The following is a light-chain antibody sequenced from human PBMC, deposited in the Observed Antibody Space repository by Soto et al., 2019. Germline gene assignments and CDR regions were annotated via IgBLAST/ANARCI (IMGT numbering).Light chain of an antibody. Sequence: EIVMTQSPATLSVSPGERATLSCRASHSVSHKLAWYQQKPGQAPRLLIYDTSTRATGIPARFSGSGSGTEFTLTISSLQSADSAVYYCPQYSNRPPFTFGQGTRVEIK. J-gene: IGKJ5*01. V-gene: IGKV3-15*01. CDR1: HSVSHK. CDR3: PQYSNRPPFT. CDR2: DTS.